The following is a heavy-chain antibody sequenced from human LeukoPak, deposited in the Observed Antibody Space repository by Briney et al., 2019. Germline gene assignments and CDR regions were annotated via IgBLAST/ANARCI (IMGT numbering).Heavy chain of an antibody. CDR2: ISSGGNTV. J-gene: IGHJ3*01. CDR1: GFIFSSYS. V-gene: IGHV3-48*04. CDR3: ARHRADWTVTDGFAV. D-gene: IGHD4-11*01. Sequence: GGSLRLSCAGSGFIFSSYSMNWVRQAPGKGLEWVAYISSGGNTVYYADSVKGRFTISRDNGQKSLYLQMNSLRAEDTAVYYCARHRADWTVTDGFAVWGQGTVVTVSS.